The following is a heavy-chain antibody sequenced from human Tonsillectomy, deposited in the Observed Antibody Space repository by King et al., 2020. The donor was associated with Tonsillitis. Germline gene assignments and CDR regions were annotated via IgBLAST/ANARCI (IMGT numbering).Heavy chain of an antibody. CDR1: GYSFTSYW. V-gene: IGHV5-10-1*01. D-gene: IGHD6-19*01. CDR2: IDPSDSYT. J-gene: IGHJ4*02. CDR3: ARLADDTSCWYVFDS. Sequence: VQLVQSGAEVKKPGESLRISCKGSGYSFTSYWITWVRQMPGKGLEWMGRIDPSDSYTNYSPSFQGHVTISADKSISTAFLQWSSPKASDTAIYYCARLADDTSCWYVFDSWGQGTLVTVSS.